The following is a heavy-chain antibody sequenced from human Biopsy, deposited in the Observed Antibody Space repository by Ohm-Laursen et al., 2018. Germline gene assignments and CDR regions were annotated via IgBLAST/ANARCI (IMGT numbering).Heavy chain of an antibody. D-gene: IGHD6-19*01. J-gene: IGHJ4*02. Sequence: GTLSLTCTVSGGSISGSSWSWIRQAPGKGLEWIGYISYSRDTNYNPSLKSRITISVDTSKNQFSLKLTSVTAADTAVYYCAKHGSGWTGDDAFHIWGQGTLVTVSS. CDR3: AKHGSGWTGDDAFHI. CDR1: GGSISGSS. V-gene: IGHV4-59*08. CDR2: ISYSRDT.